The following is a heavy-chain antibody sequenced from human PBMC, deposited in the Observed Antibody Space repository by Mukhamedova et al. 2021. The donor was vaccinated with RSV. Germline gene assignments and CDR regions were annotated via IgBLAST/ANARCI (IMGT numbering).Heavy chain of an antibody. Sequence: GDYYWSWIRQPPGKGLEWIGYIFYSGATYYNPSLKSRITISIDTSKTQFSLNLSAVTAADTAVYYCARYCSGTRCYRGCNNLGQG. V-gene: IGHV4-30-4*08. J-gene: IGHJ1*01. CDR1: GDYY. D-gene: IGHD2-2*01. CDR3: ARYCSGTRCYRGCNN. CDR2: IFYSGAT.